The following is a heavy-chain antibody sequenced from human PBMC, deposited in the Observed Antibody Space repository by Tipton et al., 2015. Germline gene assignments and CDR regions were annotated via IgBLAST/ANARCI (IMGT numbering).Heavy chain of an antibody. J-gene: IGHJ4*02. Sequence: QVQLVQSGAEVKKPGASVKVSCTASGYTFVRNDINWVRQATGQGPEWMGRMNPKTNNTGLAQKFQGRITMTTDISIGTAYIEVSRLTSQDTAVYYCARCAEYNAYSSGLYFDLWGQGTLVTVSS. CDR2: MNPKTNNT. D-gene: IGHD3-16*01. V-gene: IGHV1-8*01. CDR3: ARCAEYNAYSSGLYFDL. CDR1: GYTFVRND.